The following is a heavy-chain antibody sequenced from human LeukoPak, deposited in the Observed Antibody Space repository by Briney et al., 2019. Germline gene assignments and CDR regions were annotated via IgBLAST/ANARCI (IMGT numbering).Heavy chain of an antibody. CDR2: IYYSGST. CDR1: GGSISSSSYY. CDR3: ARHSRIAVAGTGEFDY. V-gene: IGHV4-39*01. J-gene: IGHJ4*02. D-gene: IGHD6-19*01. Sequence: SETLSLTCTVSGGSISSSSYYWGWIRQPPGKGLEWIGSIYYSGSTYYNPSLKSRVTISVDTSKNQFSLKLSSVTAADTAVYYCARHSRIAVAGTGEFDYWGQGTLVTVSP.